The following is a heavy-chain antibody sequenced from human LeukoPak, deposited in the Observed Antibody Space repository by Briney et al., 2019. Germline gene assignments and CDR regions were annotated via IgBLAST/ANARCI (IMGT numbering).Heavy chain of an antibody. J-gene: IGHJ4*02. D-gene: IGHD6-19*01. V-gene: IGHV3-7*03. CDR1: GFAFSSYW. Sequence: GGSLRLSCAASGFAFSSYWMSWVRQAPGKGLEWGANIRQDGSERYYVDSVKGRFTISRDDAKNSLYLQMDSLRAEDTAVYYCARGAQWLAGRFDYWGQGTLVTVSS. CDR2: IRQDGSER. CDR3: ARGAQWLAGRFDY.